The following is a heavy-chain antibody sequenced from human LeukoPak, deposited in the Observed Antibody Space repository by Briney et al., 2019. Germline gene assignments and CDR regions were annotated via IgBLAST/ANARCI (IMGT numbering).Heavy chain of an antibody. CDR1: GVSISSSNSY. CDR3: ARHTYSSSFRPRGYYYYMDV. D-gene: IGHD6-13*01. CDR2: IYYSGNT. J-gene: IGHJ6*03. V-gene: IGHV4-39*01. Sequence: ETLSLTCTVSGVSISSSNSYWGWIRQPPGKGLEWIGSIYYSGNTYYNASLKSQVSISIDTSKNQFSLKLSSVTAADTAVYYCARHTYSSSFRPRGYYYYMDVWGRGTTVTISS.